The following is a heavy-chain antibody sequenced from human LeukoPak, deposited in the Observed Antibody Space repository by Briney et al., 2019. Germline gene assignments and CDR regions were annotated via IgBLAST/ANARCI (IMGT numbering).Heavy chain of an antibody. CDR1: GFTFSSYS. J-gene: IGHJ4*02. CDR3: ARVQSSGGARD. CDR2: ISSSSYI. Sequence: PGGSLRLSCAASGFTFSSYSMNWVRQAPGKGLEWVSSISSSSYIYYADSVKGRFTISRDNAKNSLYLQMSSLRAEDTAVYYCARVQSSGGARDWGQGTLVTVSS. D-gene: IGHD1-26*01. V-gene: IGHV3-21*01.